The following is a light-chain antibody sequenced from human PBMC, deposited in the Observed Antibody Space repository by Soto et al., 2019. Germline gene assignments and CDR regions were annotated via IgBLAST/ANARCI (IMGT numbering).Light chain of an antibody. CDR2: KAS. V-gene: IGKV1-5*03. CDR1: QSISSW. J-gene: IGKJ2*01. CDR3: QQYETYLYT. Sequence: DIQMTQSPSTLSASVGDRVTITCRASQSISSWLAWYQQKPGKAPKLLIYKASNLESGFPSRFSGSGSGTEFTLTISSLQPDDFATYYCQQYETYLYTFGQGTKLEIK.